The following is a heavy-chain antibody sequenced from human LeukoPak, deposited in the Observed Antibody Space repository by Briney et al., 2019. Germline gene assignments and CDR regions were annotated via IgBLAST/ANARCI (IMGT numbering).Heavy chain of an antibody. CDR3: AKDTGP. V-gene: IGHV3-9*01. CDR1: GFTFDDYA. CDR2: ISWNSGSI. J-gene: IGHJ5*02. Sequence: GGSLRLSCAASGFTFDDYAMHWVRHAPGKGLEWVSGISWNSGSIGYADSVKGRFTTSRDNAKNSLYLQMNSLRAEDTALYYCAKDTGPWGQGTLVTVSS.